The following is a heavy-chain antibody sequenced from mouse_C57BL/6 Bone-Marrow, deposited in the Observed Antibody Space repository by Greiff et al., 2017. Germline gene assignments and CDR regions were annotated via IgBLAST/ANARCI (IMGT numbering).Heavy chain of an antibody. CDR2: IDPENGDT. J-gene: IGHJ3*01. V-gene: IGHV14-4*01. D-gene: IGHD2-2*01. CDR1: GFNIKDDY. CDR3: IIYYGYHFAY. Sequence: EVQLVESGAELVRPGASVKLSCTASGFNIKDDYMHWVKQRPEQGLEWIGWIDPENGDTEYASKFQGKATITADTSSNTAYLQLSSLTSEDTAVYYCIIYYGYHFAYWGQGTLVTVSA.